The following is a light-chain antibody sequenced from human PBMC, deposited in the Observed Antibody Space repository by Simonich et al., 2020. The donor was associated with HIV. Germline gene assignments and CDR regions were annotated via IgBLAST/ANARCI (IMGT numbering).Light chain of an antibody. V-gene: IGKV1-39*01. J-gene: IGKJ5*01. CDR2: AAS. Sequence: DIQMTQSPSSLSASVGDRVTITCRASQSISSYLNWYQKKPGKAPKLLIYAASSLQSGVTSRFSGSGSGTDFTLTISSLQPEDFATYHCQQSYDIPITFGQGTRLEIK. CDR3: QQSYDIPIT. CDR1: QSISSY.